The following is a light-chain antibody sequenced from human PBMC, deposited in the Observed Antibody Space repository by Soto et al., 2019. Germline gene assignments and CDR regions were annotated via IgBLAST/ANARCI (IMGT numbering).Light chain of an antibody. J-gene: IGKJ1*01. Sequence: AIQMTQSPSSLSASVGDRVTITCRASQGIRNDLGWYQQKPGKAPKLLIYGASILRSGVPPRFSGSGSGTEFTLTVSSLQPEDFATYYCLQDYNFPWTFGQGTKVEIK. CDR2: GAS. CDR1: QGIRND. V-gene: IGKV1-6*01. CDR3: LQDYNFPWT.